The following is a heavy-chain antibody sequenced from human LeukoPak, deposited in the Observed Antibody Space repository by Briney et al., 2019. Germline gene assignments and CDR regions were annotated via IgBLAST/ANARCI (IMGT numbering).Heavy chain of an antibody. Sequence: GGSLRLSCAASGFTVRDNYMSWVRQAPGEGLEWVSVIFAGSTYYADSVKGRFTISRDISRNTVYLQMDSGRVEYTAMYYCVKEAPGTTLYHWGQGILVTVSS. CDR2: IFAGST. V-gene: IGHV3-66*01. J-gene: IGHJ4*02. CDR3: VKEAPGTTLYH. CDR1: GFTVRDNY. D-gene: IGHD3-16*02.